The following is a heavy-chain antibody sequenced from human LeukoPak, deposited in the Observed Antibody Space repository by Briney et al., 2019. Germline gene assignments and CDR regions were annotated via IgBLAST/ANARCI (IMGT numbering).Heavy chain of an antibody. CDR1: GYTFTGYY. CDR3: ARDERYCNGDNHYPDLGY. J-gene: IGHJ4*02. V-gene: IGHV1-2*02. Sequence: GASVKVSCKASGYTFTGYYMFWVRQAPGQGLEWMGWINPNTGATKYGQNFQGRVTLNRDTSIRTTFMELSSLRSDDTAVYYCARDERYCNGDNHYPDLGYWGQGTLVTVSS. D-gene: IGHD2-15*01. CDR2: INPNTGAT.